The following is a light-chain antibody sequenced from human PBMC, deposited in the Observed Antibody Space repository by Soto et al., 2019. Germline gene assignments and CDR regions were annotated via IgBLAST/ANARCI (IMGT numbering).Light chain of an antibody. CDR3: MQSIKYPFT. CDR1: QSLLHSNGYNY. J-gene: IGKJ3*01. CDR2: WGS. Sequence: MTQSPLSLPVPPGEPTSISCRSSQSLLHSNGYNYLDWYLQKPGQSPQLLIYWGSNRASGVPDRFSGSGSGTDFTLKISRVEAEDFGVYYCMQSIKYPFTFGPGTKVDIK. V-gene: IGKV2-28*01.